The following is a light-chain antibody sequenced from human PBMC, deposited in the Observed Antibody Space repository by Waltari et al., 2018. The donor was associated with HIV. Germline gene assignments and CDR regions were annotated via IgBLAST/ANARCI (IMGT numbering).Light chain of an antibody. CDR2: KDS. CDR1: ALPKQY. Sequence: SYELTQPPSVSVSPGQTARITCSGDALPKQYAYWYQQKPGQAPVLVIYKDSGRPSGIPERFPGSSSGTTVTLTISGVQAEDEADYYCQSADSSGTYGVFGGGTKLTVL. CDR3: QSADSSGTYGV. J-gene: IGLJ3*02. V-gene: IGLV3-25*03.